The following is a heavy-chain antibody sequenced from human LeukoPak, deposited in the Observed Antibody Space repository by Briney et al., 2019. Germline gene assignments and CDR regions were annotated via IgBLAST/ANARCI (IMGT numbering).Heavy chain of an antibody. V-gene: IGHV1-69*04. Sequence: GASVKVSCKASGGIFSSYPISWVRQAPGQGLEWMGRVIPILGIANYAQKFQGRVTITADKSTSTAYMELSSLRSEDTAVYYCARGGTIHWVEDHWGQGTLVTVSS. D-gene: IGHD2-21*01. CDR3: ARGGTIHWVEDH. CDR1: GGIFSSYP. CDR2: VIPILGIA. J-gene: IGHJ4*02.